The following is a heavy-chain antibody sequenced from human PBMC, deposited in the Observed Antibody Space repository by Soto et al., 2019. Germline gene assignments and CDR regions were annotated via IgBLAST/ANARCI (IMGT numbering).Heavy chain of an antibody. Sequence: SETMSLTSAVSGGSITTVGYSWSWIRQPPGKGLEWIGYIFHSGISYSNPSLKGRVTMSVDGSKNRFSLRLRSVTAADTAVYYCARRISARTYYFGYWGQGTLVTVSS. J-gene: IGHJ4*02. CDR3: ARRISARTYYFGY. CDR2: IFHSGIS. D-gene: IGHD6-6*01. V-gene: IGHV4-30-2*01. CDR1: GGSITTVGYS.